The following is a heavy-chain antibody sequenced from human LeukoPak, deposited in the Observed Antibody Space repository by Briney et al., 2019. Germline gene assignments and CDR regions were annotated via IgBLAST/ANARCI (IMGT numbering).Heavy chain of an antibody. V-gene: IGHV1-2*02. Sequence: ASVEVSCKASGYTFTSYAMNWVRQAPGQGLEWMGWINPNSGGTNYAQKFQGRVTMTGDTSISTAYMELSRLRSDDTAVYYCASWYRGYSYGIDYWGQGTLVTVSS. CDR3: ASWYRGYSYGIDY. CDR2: INPNSGGT. J-gene: IGHJ4*02. D-gene: IGHD5-18*01. CDR1: GYTFTSYA.